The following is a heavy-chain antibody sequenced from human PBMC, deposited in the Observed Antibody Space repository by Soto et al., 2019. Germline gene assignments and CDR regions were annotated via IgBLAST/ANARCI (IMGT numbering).Heavy chain of an antibody. Sequence: QVQLVQSGAEVKKPGASVKVSCKASGYTFTNYYMHWVRQAPRQGLEWMGIINPSGGSTSYAQKSQGRVTMTSDTSTSTVYMELSSLRCEDTAVYYGARGDGRGSSGFYYYYGMDVWGHGTTVTVSS. J-gene: IGHJ6*02. CDR3: ARGDGRGSSGFYYYYGMDV. CDR1: GYTFTNYY. D-gene: IGHD6-25*01. V-gene: IGHV1-46*01. CDR2: INPSGGST.